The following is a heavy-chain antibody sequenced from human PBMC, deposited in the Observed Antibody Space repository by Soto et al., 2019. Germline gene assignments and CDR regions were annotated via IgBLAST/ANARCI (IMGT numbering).Heavy chain of an antibody. V-gene: IGHV3-33*01. D-gene: IGHD2-2*01. CDR2: IWYDGSNK. Sequence: GASLRLSCAASGFTFSSYGMHWVRQAPGKGLEWVAVIWYDGSNKYYADSVKGRFTISRDNSKNTLYLQMNSLRAEDTAVYYCARTASAAPYYFDYWGQGTLVTVSS. J-gene: IGHJ4*02. CDR1: GFTFSSYG. CDR3: ARTASAAPYYFDY.